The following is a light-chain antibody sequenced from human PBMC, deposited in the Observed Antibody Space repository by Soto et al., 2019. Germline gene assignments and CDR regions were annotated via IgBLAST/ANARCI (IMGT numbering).Light chain of an antibody. CDR2: DAS. CDR1: QSISRW. Sequence: EIQMTQSPSTLSASVGDRVTITCRASQSISRWLAWYQQKPGKAPKVLIWDASSLQRGVPSRFSGSGSGTEFTLTISSLQPDDFATYYCQQYNGYSTWTFGQGTKVDIK. J-gene: IGKJ1*01. CDR3: QQYNGYSTWT. V-gene: IGKV1-5*01.